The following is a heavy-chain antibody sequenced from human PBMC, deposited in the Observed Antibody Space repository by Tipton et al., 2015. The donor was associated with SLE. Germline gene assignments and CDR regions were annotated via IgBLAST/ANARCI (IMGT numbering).Heavy chain of an antibody. CDR2: IGKDEGQK. CDR1: GFSFSNYW. J-gene: IGHJ4*02. Sequence: SLRLSCAASGFSFSNYWMAWVRQAPGKGLEWVTNIGKDEGQKYYVDSVKGRFTISRDKAKNTLYLQINSLRVEDTAVYFCVRGLSSAYALPYWGQGTLVTVPS. CDR3: VRGLSSAYALPY. D-gene: IGHD5-12*01. V-gene: IGHV3-7*01.